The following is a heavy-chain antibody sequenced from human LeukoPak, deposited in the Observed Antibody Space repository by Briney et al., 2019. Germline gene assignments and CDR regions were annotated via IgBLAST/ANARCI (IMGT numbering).Heavy chain of an antibody. V-gene: IGHV4-59*01. CDR2: IYYSGST. Sequence: SETLSLTCNVSGGSISNYYWSWIRQPPGKGLEWIGYIYYSGSTNYNPSLKSRLTISVDKSKNQFSLRLSSVTAADTAVYYCARLFEAAVGPGIWWFDPWGQGTLVTVSS. J-gene: IGHJ5*02. D-gene: IGHD6-13*01. CDR3: ARLFEAAVGPGIWWFDP. CDR1: GGSISNYY.